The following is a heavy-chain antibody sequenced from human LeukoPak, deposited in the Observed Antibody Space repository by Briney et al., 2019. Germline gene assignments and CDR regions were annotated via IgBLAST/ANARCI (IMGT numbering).Heavy chain of an antibody. CDR3: ARDRTIYYDILTGYPASYGMDV. CDR2: IWYDGSNK. Sequence: GGSLRLSCAASGFTFSSYGMHWVRQAPGKGLEWVAAIWYDGSNKYYADSVKGRFTISRDNSKNTLYLQMNSLRAEDTAVYYRARDRTIYYDILTGYPASYGMDVWGKGTTVTVSS. J-gene: IGHJ6*04. V-gene: IGHV3-33*01. CDR1: GFTFSSYG. D-gene: IGHD3-9*01.